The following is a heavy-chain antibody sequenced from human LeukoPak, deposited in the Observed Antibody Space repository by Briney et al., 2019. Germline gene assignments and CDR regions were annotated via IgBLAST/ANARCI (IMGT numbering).Heavy chain of an antibody. CDR1: GFTFSSYA. Sequence: GRSLRLSCAASGFTFSSYAMHCVRQAPGKGLEGWASISCDVSNKYYAVFVTGRFTISRDNSQNTLYLQMNSLRAEDTAVYYCARGWDIVATIQYSFDYWGQGTLVTVSS. CDR3: ARGWDIVATIQYSFDY. J-gene: IGHJ4*02. CDR2: ISCDVSNK. V-gene: IGHV3-30*04. D-gene: IGHD5-12*01.